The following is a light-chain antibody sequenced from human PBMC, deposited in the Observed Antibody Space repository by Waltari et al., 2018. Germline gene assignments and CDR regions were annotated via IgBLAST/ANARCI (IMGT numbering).Light chain of an antibody. J-gene: IGKJ4*01. Sequence: DIQMTQSPSSVSASVGDRVTITCRASQNIDTWLTWYQQIPGRAPKPLIFTTLRLQSRVPSRFSGSGSGTDFTLTISSLQPEDFATYYCQQAKSFPLTFGGGTTVEIK. CDR1: QNIDTW. CDR3: QQAKSFPLT. CDR2: TTL. V-gene: IGKV1D-12*01.